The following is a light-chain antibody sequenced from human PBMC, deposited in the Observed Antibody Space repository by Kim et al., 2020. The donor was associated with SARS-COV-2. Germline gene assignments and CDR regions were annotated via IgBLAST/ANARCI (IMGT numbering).Light chain of an antibody. CDR1: SSDVGGYNY. V-gene: IGLV2-14*01. Sequence: QYALTQPASVSGSPGQSITISCTGTSSDVGGYNYVSWYQQHPGKAPKLMIYDVSKRPSGVSNRFSGSKSGNTASLTISGLQAEDEADYYCSSYACSSTWEFGGGTQLTVL. J-gene: IGLJ3*02. CDR2: DVS. CDR3: SSYACSSTWE.